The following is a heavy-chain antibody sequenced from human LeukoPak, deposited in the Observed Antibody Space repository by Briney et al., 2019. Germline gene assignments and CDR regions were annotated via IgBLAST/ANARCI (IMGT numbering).Heavy chain of an antibody. CDR3: ARDEQYYDFWRGYYHNLFDY. CDR2: INSDGSST. V-gene: IGHV3-74*01. CDR1: GFTFSSYW. J-gene: IGHJ4*02. Sequence: GGSLRLSCAASGFTFSSYWMHWVRQAPGKGLVWVSRINSDGSSTSYADSVKGRFTISRDNAKNTLYLQMNSLRAEDTAVYYCARDEQYYDFWRGYYHNLFDYWGQGTLVTVSS. D-gene: IGHD3-3*01.